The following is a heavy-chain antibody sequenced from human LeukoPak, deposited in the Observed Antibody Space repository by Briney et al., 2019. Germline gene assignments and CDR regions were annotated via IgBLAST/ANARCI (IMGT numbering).Heavy chain of an antibody. CDR1: GFTFSSYW. D-gene: IGHD2-2*02. J-gene: IGHJ5*02. CDR2: IKQDGSEK. CDR3: ARVRWELGYCSSTSCYKWKNWFDP. Sequence: GGSLRLSCAASGFTFSSYWMNWVRQAPGKGLEWVANIKQDGSEKYYVDSVKGRFTISRDNAKNSLYLQMNSLRAEDTAVYYCARVRWELGYCSSTSCYKWKNWFDPWGQGTLVTVSS. V-gene: IGHV3-7*01.